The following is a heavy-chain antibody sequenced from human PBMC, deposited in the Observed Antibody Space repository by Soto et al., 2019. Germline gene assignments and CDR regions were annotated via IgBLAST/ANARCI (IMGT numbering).Heavy chain of an antibody. CDR3: ASEYSSSCHDY. Sequence: QVQLVQSGAEVKKPGASVKVSCKASGYTFTSYGISWVRQAPGQGLEWMGWISAYNGNTNYAQKHQDRVTMTTETSTSTGYMALRTLRSDDTAAYYCASEYSSSCHDYWGQGTLVTVSS. D-gene: IGHD6-13*01. V-gene: IGHV1-18*01. J-gene: IGHJ4*02. CDR2: ISAYNGNT. CDR1: GYTFTSYG.